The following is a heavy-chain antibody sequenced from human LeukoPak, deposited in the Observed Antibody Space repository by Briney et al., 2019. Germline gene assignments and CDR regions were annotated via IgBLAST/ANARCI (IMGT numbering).Heavy chain of an antibody. D-gene: IGHD3-16*01. J-gene: IGHJ3*02. CDR3: ASPYESGGAGPGGGYDSFDI. CDR2: ISSSSSYI. V-gene: IGHV3-21*04. Sequence: GGSLRLSWAASGFTFSSYSMNWVRQAQGKGLEWVSSISSSSSYIYYADSVKGRFTISRDNAKNSQYLQMNSLRAEDTAVYYCASPYESGGAGPGGGYDSFDIRGQGTMVTVSS. CDR1: GFTFSSYS.